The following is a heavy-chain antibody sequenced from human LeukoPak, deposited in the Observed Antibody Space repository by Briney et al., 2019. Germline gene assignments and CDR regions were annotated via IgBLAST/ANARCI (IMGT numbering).Heavy chain of an antibody. CDR1: GYFFTSYA. V-gene: IGHV7-4-1*02. CDR2: INTNTGSP. CDR3: VRALLWFGRRRFDP. J-gene: IGHJ5*02. D-gene: IGHD3-10*01. Sequence: ASVKVSCKASGYFFTSYAVHWVRQAPGQGLEWMGWINTNTGSPKYARDFTERFVFSLDTSVSTAYLHISSLKTEDTAVYYCVRALLWFGRRRFDPWGQGTLVTVSS.